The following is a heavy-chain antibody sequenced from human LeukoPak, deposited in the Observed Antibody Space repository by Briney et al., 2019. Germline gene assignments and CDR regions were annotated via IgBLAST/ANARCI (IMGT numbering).Heavy chain of an antibody. Sequence: RPSETLSLTCTVSGGSMITSSYGWVWLRQPPREGLEWIANMYYNGGTQYSRTLTNRVPMSVDTSTNQFSLRLSSVTAADTAVYYCARRSYRADVDVWGQGTMVTVSS. CDR3: ARRSYRADVDV. CDR2: MYYNGGT. D-gene: IGHD3-10*01. J-gene: IGHJ6*02. V-gene: IGHV4-39*01. CDR1: GGSMITSSYG.